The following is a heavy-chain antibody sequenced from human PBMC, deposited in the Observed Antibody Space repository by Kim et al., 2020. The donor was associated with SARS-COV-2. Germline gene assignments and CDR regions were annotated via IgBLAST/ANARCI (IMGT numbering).Heavy chain of an antibody. Sequence: DSVKGRFTISRDNSKNTLYLQMNSLRAEDTAVYYCATPESSGWYMGAFDIWGQGTMVTVSS. V-gene: IGHV3-23*01. J-gene: IGHJ3*02. D-gene: IGHD6-19*01. CDR3: ATPESSGWYMGAFDI.